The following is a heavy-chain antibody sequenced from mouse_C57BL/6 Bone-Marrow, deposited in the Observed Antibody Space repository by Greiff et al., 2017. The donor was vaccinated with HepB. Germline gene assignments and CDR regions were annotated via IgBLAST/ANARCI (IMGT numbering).Heavy chain of an antibody. CDR2: ISYDGSN. CDR1: GYSITSGYY. V-gene: IGHV3-6*01. Sequence: EVHLVESGPGLVKPSQSLSLTCSVTGYSITSGYYWNWIRQFPGNKLEWMGYISYDGSNNYNPSLKNRISITRDTSKNQFFLKLNSVTTEDTATYYCARDNYGSRGAMDYWGQGTSVTVSS. J-gene: IGHJ4*01. CDR3: ARDNYGSRGAMDY. D-gene: IGHD1-1*01.